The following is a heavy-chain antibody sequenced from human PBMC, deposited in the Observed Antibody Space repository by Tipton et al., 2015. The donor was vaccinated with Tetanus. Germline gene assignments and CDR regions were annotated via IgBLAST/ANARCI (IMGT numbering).Heavy chain of an antibody. D-gene: IGHD6-13*01. CDR2: ISWNSGSI. V-gene: IGHV3-9*01. CDR1: GFTFDDYA. CDR3: AKDKSPNIAAAGDY. Sequence: SLRLSCAASGFTFDDYAMHWVRQAPGKGLEWVSGISWNSGSIGYADSVKGRFTISRDNAKNSLYLQMNSLRAEDTALYYCAKDKSPNIAAAGDYWGQGTLVTVSS. J-gene: IGHJ4*02.